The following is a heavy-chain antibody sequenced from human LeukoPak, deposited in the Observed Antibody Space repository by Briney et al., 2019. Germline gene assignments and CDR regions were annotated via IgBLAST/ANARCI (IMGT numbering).Heavy chain of an antibody. CDR2: ISSSSSYI. D-gene: IGHD6-6*01. V-gene: IGHV3-21*01. CDR1: GFTLSSYS. J-gene: IGHJ4*02. Sequence: GGSLRLSCAASGFTLSSYSMNWVRQAPGKGLEWVSSISSSSSYIYYADSVKGRFTISRDNAKNSLYLQMNSLRAEDTAVYYCARESPPIAARTFDYWGQGTLDTVSS. CDR3: ARESPPIAARTFDY.